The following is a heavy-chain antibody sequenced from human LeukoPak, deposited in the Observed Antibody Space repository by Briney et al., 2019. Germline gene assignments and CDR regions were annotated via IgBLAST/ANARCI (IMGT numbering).Heavy chain of an antibody. J-gene: IGHJ4*02. D-gene: IGHD4-17*01. CDR2: INSDGTST. Sequence: PGRSLRLSCAASGFTFNNYWMHWVRQGPGKGLVWVSRINSDGTSTKYADSVKGRFTISRDNDNNTLYLQMNSLRDEDTAVYYCARAGDYGDYFDYWGQGTLVTVSS. V-gene: IGHV3-74*03. CDR3: ARAGDYGDYFDY. CDR1: GFTFNNYW.